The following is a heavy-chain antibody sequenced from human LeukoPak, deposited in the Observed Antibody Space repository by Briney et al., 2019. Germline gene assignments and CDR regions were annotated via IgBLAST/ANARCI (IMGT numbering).Heavy chain of an antibody. D-gene: IGHD2/OR15-2a*01. CDR2: INPWSVST. V-gene: IGHV1-2*02. CDR1: GYTFTVYY. J-gene: IGHJ3*01. Sequence: GAAVRVSSKASGYTFTVYYMHWVPQAPGQGGEWMGWINPWSVSTNNAQNFQGMVTLPRDTSISTAYMELSRLRSDDTAVYYCARTFYDTLDSDAFDFWGQGTMVSVSS. CDR3: ARTFYDTLDSDAFDF.